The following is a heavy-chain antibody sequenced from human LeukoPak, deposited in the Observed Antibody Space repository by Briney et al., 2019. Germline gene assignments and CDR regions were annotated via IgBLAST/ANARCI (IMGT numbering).Heavy chain of an antibody. CDR2: FGRGAYT. V-gene: IGHV3-23*01. J-gene: IGHJ5*02. CDR1: GFSFSTFD. Sequence: GGSLRLSCAASGFSFSTFDMSWVRQAAGKGLEWVSTFGRGAYTYYSDSVKGRFTISRDTSKNTLYLQMTSLRADDTAVYYCVARRDGYDLAWGQGTLVTVSS. CDR3: VARRDGYDLA. D-gene: IGHD5-12*01.